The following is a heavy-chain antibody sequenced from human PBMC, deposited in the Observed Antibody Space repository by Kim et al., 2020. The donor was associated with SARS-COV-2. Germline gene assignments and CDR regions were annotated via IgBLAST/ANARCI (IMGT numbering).Heavy chain of an antibody. CDR3: AREYYDSSGYYDY. CDR1: GGSISSGGYY. CDR2: IYYSGST. D-gene: IGHD3-22*01. J-gene: IGHJ4*02. Sequence: SETLSLTCTVSGGSISSGGYYWSWIRQHPGKGLEWIGYIYYSGSTYYNPSLKSRVTISVDTSKNQFSLKLSSVTAAGTAVYYCAREYYDSSGYYDYWGQGTLVTVSS. V-gene: IGHV4-31*03.